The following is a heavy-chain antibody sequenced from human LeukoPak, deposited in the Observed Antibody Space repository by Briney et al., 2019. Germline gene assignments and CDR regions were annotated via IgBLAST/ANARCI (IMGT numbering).Heavy chain of an antibody. CDR2: IYYSGST. J-gene: IGHJ4*02. CDR3: ARGSGNYYYDRAYYFDY. V-gene: IGHV4-39*07. Sequence: SETLSLTCTVSGGSISSSSYYWGWIRQPPGQGLEWIGSIYYSGSTYYNPSLKSRVTISVDTSTNQFSLKLSSVTAADTAVYYCARGSGNYYYDRAYYFDYWGQGTLVTVSS. CDR1: GGSISSSSYY. D-gene: IGHD3-22*01.